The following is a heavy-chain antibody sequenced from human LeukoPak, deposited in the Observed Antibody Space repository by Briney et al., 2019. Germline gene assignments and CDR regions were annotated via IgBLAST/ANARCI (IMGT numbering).Heavy chain of an antibody. CDR2: VSNSGDYI. Sequence: GGSLRLSCAASGFSFSSYRMNWVRQAPGKGLEWVSSVSNSGDYIHYADSVKGRFTISRENAKNSLYLQMNSLRAGDTAVYYCARGRLAVAGVLGYDYWGQGTLVTVSS. CDR3: ARGRLAVAGVLGYDY. J-gene: IGHJ4*02. V-gene: IGHV3-21*01. CDR1: GFSFSSYR. D-gene: IGHD6-19*01.